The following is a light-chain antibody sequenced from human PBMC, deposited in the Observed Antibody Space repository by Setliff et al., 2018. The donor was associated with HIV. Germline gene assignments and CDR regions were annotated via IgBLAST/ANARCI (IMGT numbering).Light chain of an antibody. Sequence: SALTQPPSVSGAPGRQIAVSCTGTSSNIGAGYDVQWYQVVPGSAPKLVIFGSTNRRSGVPDRFSGFKSDTSASLATSWLQADDEGDYYCQSYDTSLGVVFGGGTKVTVL. J-gene: IGLJ2*01. V-gene: IGLV1-40*01. CDR1: SSNIGAGYD. CDR3: QSYDTSLGVV. CDR2: GST.